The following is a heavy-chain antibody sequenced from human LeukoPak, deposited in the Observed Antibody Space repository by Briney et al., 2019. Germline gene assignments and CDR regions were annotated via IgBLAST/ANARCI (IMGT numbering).Heavy chain of an antibody. Sequence: GGSLRLSCAVSGFTFSSYAMSWVRQAPGKGLEWVSAISGSGGGTFYADSVKGRFTISRDNDKNSLYLQMNSLRAEGTAVYYCARCNYDYVWGSYHYYYYYYMDVWGKGTTVTISS. CDR1: GFTFSSYA. CDR3: ARCNYDYVWGSYHYYYYYYMDV. J-gene: IGHJ6*03. CDR2: ISGSGGGT. V-gene: IGHV3-23*01. D-gene: IGHD3-16*02.